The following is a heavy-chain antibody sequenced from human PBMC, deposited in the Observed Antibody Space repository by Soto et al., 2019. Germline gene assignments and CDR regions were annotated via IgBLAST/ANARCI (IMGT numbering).Heavy chain of an antibody. Sequence: QVPLVQSGAEVKKPGASVKVSCKASGYTFTSYAMHWVRQAPGQRLEWMGWINAGNGNTKYSQKFQGRVTITRDTSASTAYMELSSLRSEVTAVYYCARDSIVVVPAATETINYYYYYMDVWGKGTTVTVSS. CDR2: INAGNGNT. V-gene: IGHV1-3*01. CDR1: GYTFTSYA. CDR3: ARDSIVVVPAATETINYYYYYMDV. J-gene: IGHJ6*03. D-gene: IGHD2-2*01.